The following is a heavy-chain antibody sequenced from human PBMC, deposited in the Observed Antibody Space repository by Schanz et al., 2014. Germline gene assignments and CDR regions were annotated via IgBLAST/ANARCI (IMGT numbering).Heavy chain of an antibody. D-gene: IGHD2-15*01. CDR2: ISGSGGST. Sequence: VQLLESGGGLVRPGGSLRLSCAASGFTFSTYAMSWVRQAPGKGLEWVSAISGSGGSTYYADSVKGRFTISRDNSKNTLYLQMNSLRAEDTAVYYCAKARRKSNCSGGRCFHYSYYGMDVWGQGTTVTVSS. V-gene: IGHV3-23*01. CDR1: GFTFSTYA. J-gene: IGHJ6*02. CDR3: AKARRKSNCSGGRCFHYSYYGMDV.